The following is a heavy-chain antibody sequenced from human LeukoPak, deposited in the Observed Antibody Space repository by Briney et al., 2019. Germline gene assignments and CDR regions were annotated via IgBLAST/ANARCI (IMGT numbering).Heavy chain of an antibody. D-gene: IGHD3-10*01. J-gene: IGHJ6*03. CDR2: IYSGGST. Sequence: PGGSLRLSCVAAGFTVSSNYMSCVSQAPGKGLEWVSVIYSGGSTYYADSVKGRFTISRDNSKNTLYLQMNSLRAEDTAVYYCASGSGSYRTPYYYMDVWGTGTTVTVSS. CDR1: GFTVSSNY. CDR3: ASGSGSYRTPYYYMDV. V-gene: IGHV3-53*01.